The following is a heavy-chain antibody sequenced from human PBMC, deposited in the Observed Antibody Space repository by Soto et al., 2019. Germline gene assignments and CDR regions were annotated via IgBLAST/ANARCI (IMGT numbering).Heavy chain of an antibody. J-gene: IGHJ4*02. V-gene: IGHV3-7*01. CDR2: IKQDGRQN. CDR3: ARDHINGWKFDY. D-gene: IGHD6-19*01. CDR1: GFPFSNYW. Sequence: EVQLVESGGGLVQPGGPLGLSCAASGFPFSNYWMSVFPQAPGKGLKWVANIKQDGRQNDYVDSVKGRFTTSRDNTKNSFSLQMNSLRAEDTAVYYCARDHINGWKFDYWGRGTLVTVSS.